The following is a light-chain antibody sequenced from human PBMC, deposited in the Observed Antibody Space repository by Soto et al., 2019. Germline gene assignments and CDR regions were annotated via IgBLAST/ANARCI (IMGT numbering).Light chain of an antibody. CDR1: QSISTF. Sequence: DIEMTQSPSSLSAFVGDRVTITCRASQSISTFLSWYQQKPGKAPKLLIYAISTLHSGVPSRFSASGSGTEFTLTISSLQPEDFALYYCQQSYSSPRTFGQGTKVEI. V-gene: IGKV1-39*01. CDR2: AIS. J-gene: IGKJ1*01. CDR3: QQSYSSPRT.